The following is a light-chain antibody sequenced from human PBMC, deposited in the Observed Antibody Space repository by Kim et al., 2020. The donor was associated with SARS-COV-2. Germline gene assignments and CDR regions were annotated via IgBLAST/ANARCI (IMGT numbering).Light chain of an antibody. Sequence: SAGERATLSCRASQSVSSYLAWYQQKPGQAPRLLIYDASNRATGIPARFSGSGSGTDFTLTISSLEPEDFAVYYCQQRSNWPGFTFGPGTKVDIK. J-gene: IGKJ3*01. CDR1: QSVSSY. CDR3: QQRSNWPGFT. V-gene: IGKV3-11*01. CDR2: DAS.